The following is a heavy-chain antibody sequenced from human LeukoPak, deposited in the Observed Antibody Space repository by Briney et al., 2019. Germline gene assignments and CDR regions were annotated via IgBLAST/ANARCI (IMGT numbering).Heavy chain of an antibody. J-gene: IGHJ5*02. CDR1: GGSFSGYY. V-gene: IGHV4-34*01. Sequence: SETLSLTCAVYGGSFSGYYWSWTRQPPGKGLEWIGEINHSGSTNYNPSLKSRVTISVDTSKNQFSLKLSSVTAADTAVYYCARGGIAAEPVPNNWFDPWGQGTLVTVSS. CDR2: INHSGST. D-gene: IGHD6-13*01. CDR3: ARGGIAAEPVPNNWFDP.